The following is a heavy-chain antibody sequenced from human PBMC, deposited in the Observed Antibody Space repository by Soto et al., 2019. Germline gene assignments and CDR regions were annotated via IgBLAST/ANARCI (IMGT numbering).Heavy chain of an antibody. J-gene: IGHJ4*02. V-gene: IGHV4-61*03. CDR2: IYHTGST. Sequence: PSETLSLTCNVSGDSLNSGAYYWTWIRQSPWRGLEWIGHIYHTGSTNYNPSLRCRLTISLDTSKNHFSLTLRSVNAVDTGVYYCARSWGGEGYSHWRQPXLVTVSS. CDR1: GDSLNSGAYY. D-gene: IGHD2-15*01. CDR3: ARSWGGEGYSH.